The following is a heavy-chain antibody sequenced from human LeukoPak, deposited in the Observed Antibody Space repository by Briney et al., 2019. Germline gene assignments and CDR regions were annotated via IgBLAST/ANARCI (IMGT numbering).Heavy chain of an antibody. CDR1: GYTFTSFD. CDR3: ARDARDYYDSSGYSPRWFDP. V-gene: IGHV1-8*01. J-gene: IGHJ5*02. Sequence: ASVTLSCKASGYTFTSFDINWVRQATGQGLEWMGWMNPNSGNTGYAQKFQGRVTMTRNTSISTAYMELSSLRSEDTAVYYCARDARDYYDSSGYSPRWFDPWGQGTLVTVSS. CDR2: MNPNSGNT. D-gene: IGHD3-22*01.